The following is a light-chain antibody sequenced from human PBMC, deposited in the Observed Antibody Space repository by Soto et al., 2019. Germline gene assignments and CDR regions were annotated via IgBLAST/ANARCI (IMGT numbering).Light chain of an antibody. CDR1: QTVRNNY. Sequence: EFVLTQSPVTLSLSPGERATLSCRASQTVRNNYLAWYQQKPGQAPRLLIYDASSRATGIPDRFSGGGSGTDFTLTISRLEPEDFATYYCQHYNSYSEAFGQGTKVDIK. J-gene: IGKJ1*01. CDR2: DAS. V-gene: IGKV3-20*01. CDR3: QHYNSYSEA.